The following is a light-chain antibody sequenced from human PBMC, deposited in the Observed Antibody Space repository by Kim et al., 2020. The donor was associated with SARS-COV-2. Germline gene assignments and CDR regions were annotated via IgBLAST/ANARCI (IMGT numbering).Light chain of an antibody. J-gene: IGKJ4*01. CDR1: QGISSS. CDR2: SAS. Sequence: DIQMTQSPSALSASVGDRVTITCRASQGISSSLAWYQQKPGKVPKLLIYSASTLQSGVPSRFSGSGSGTDFTLTISSLQSEDVATYYCQKYSGAPLTFGGGTKLEI. CDR3: QKYSGAPLT. V-gene: IGKV1-27*01.